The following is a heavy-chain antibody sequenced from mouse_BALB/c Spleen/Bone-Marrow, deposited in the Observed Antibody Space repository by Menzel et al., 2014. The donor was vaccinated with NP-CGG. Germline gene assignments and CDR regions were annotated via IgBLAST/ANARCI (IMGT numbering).Heavy chain of an antibody. Sequence: DVHLVESGGGLVQPGGSLKLSCAASGFTFSNYTMSWVRQTPEKRLEWVAYISNGGGSTYYPDTVKGRFTISRDNAKNTLYLQMSSLKSEDTAMYYCARRVWSRGGDYWGQGTSVTVSS. D-gene: IGHD2-10*02. CDR3: ARRVWSRGGDY. J-gene: IGHJ4*01. CDR1: GFTFSNYT. V-gene: IGHV5-12-2*01. CDR2: ISNGGGST.